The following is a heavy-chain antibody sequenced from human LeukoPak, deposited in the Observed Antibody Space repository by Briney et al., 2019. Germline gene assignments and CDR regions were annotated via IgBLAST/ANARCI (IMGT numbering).Heavy chain of an antibody. J-gene: IGHJ6*02. CDR1: GYSFTSYW. CDR3: ARLKDIVVVPTAMWVGMDV. Sequence: GESLKISCKGSGYSFTSYWIGWVRQMPGKGLEWMGIIYPGDSGTRYSPSFQGQVTISADKSISTAYLQWSSLKASDTAMYYCARLKDIVVVPTAMWVGMDVWGQGTTVTVSS. V-gene: IGHV5-51*01. D-gene: IGHD2-2*01. CDR2: IYPGDSGT.